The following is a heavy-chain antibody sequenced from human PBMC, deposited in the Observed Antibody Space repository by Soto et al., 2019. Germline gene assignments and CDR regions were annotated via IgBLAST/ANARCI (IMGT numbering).Heavy chain of an antibody. V-gene: IGHV3-23*01. D-gene: IGHD3-10*01. CDR3: AKSGLGAGSYYYMDV. J-gene: IGHJ6*03. CDR2: VLGGGSNT. CDR1: GFAFSSYT. Sequence: EAQLLESGGGFVQPGGSLRLSCAASGFAFSSYTMTWVRQAPGKGLEWVSAVLGGGSNTYYADSVMGRFTISRDNSKGTLYLQMNSLRVEDTALYYCAKSGLGAGSYYYMDVWGEGTTVTVSS.